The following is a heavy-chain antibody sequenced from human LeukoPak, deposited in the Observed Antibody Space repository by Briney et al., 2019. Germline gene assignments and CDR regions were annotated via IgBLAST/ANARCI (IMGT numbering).Heavy chain of an antibody. Sequence: ASVKVSCKASGYTFTSYYMHWVRQAPGQGLEWMGIINPSGGSTSYAQKFQGRVTMTRDTSTSTVYMELSSLRSEDTAVYYCARDRVVGTPIRFLGRGMDVWGQGTTVTVSS. CDR3: ARDRVVGTPIRFLGRGMDV. CDR1: GYTFTSYY. J-gene: IGHJ6*02. D-gene: IGHD3-3*01. V-gene: IGHV1-46*01. CDR2: INPSGGST.